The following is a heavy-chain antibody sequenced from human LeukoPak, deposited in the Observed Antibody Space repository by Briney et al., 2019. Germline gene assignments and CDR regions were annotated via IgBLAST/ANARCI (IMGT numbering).Heavy chain of an antibody. CDR1: GGSINNYY. Sequence: PSETLSLTCTVSGGSINNYYWSWVRQPPGKGLEWIGYVFYTGYTHYNPSLKSRVTISVDTSKNQFSLKLSSVTAADTAVYYCARLVRSALFVPRPPDYWGQGTLVTVSS. J-gene: IGHJ4*02. CDR3: ARLVRSALFVPRPPDY. V-gene: IGHV4-59*12. D-gene: IGHD3-10*02. CDR2: VFYTGYT.